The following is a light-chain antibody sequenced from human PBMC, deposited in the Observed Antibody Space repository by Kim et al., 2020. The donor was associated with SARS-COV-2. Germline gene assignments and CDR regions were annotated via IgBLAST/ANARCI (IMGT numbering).Light chain of an antibody. V-gene: IGKV1-39*01. Sequence: DIQMTQSPSSLSASVGDRVTITCRASQSINNFLHWYQQKPGKAPKLLIYAASSLQSGVPSRFSGSRSGTVFTLAISSLQPEDFATYFCQQTYNTPYMFTFGQGTELEI. CDR3: QQTYNTPYMFT. CDR2: AAS. CDR1: QSINNF. J-gene: IGKJ2*01.